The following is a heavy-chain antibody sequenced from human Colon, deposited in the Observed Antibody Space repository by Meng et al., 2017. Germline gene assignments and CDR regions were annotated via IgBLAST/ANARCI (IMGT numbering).Heavy chain of an antibody. D-gene: IGHD3-22*01. CDR2: TSHSGST. V-gene: IGHV4-4*02. CDR1: GGSISRSDW. CDR3: ASSDYYRSDY. J-gene: IGHJ4*02. Sequence: QVQLAGSGPGLGKPWEPLILTCAASGGSISRSDWWSWVRQPPGKVLGWIGETSHSGSTNYSPSLKSRVTISLDKSKNQLSLKLNSVTAADTAVYYCASSDYYRSDYWGQGTLVTVSS.